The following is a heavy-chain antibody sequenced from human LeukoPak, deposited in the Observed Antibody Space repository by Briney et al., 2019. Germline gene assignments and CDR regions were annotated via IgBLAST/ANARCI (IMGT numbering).Heavy chain of an antibody. Sequence: PSETLSLTCAVSGGSISSGGYSWSWIRQPPGKGLEWIGYIYHSGSTYYNPSLKSRVTISVDRSKNQFSLKLSSVTAADTAVYYCARAEGHCSGGSCYSSSWFDPWGQGTLVTVSS. V-gene: IGHV4-30-2*01. CDR3: ARAEGHCSGGSCYSSSWFDP. D-gene: IGHD2-15*01. J-gene: IGHJ5*02. CDR2: IYHSGST. CDR1: GGSISSGGYS.